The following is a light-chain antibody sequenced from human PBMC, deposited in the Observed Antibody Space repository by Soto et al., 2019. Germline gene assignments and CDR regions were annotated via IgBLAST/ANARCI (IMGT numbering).Light chain of an antibody. Sequence: EIVMTQSPATLSVSPGERATLSCRASQSVSSNLAWYQQKPGQAPRLLIYGASTRATGIPARFSGSGSGTAFTLTLSSLQSEDFAVYYCQQYNNWPRTFGQGTKVEI. V-gene: IGKV3-15*01. CDR1: QSVSSN. CDR3: QQYNNWPRT. J-gene: IGKJ1*01. CDR2: GAS.